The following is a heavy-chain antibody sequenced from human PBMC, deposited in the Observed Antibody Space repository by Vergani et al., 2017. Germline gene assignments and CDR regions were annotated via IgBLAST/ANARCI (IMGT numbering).Heavy chain of an antibody. CDR2: IYMNGNT. CDR1: GGSISSYY. CDR3: ARMTHCSGTTCPSAFDL. J-gene: IGHJ3*01. D-gene: IGHD2-2*01. V-gene: IGHV4-4*07. Sequence: QVQLQESGPGLVKPSETLSLTCTVPGGSISSYYWSWIRQPAGKGLEWIGRIYMNGNTNYNPSLKSRVAVSVDTSQNQFSLKLTSVTAADTAIYYCARMTHCSGTTCPSAFDLWGQGTMVTVSA.